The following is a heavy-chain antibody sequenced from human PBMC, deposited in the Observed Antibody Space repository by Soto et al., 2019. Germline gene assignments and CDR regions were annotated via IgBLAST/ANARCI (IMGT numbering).Heavy chain of an antibody. CDR2: IYPGDSDT. CDR1: GYSFTSYW. D-gene: IGHD3-22*01. V-gene: IGHV5-51*01. J-gene: IGHJ6*04. Sequence: ESLKISCKGSGYSFTSYWIGWVRQMPGRGLEWMGIIYPGDSDTRYSPSFQGQVTISADKSISTAYLQWSSLKASDTAMYYCARDGYYYDSSGYPGSYYYYGMDVWGKGTTVTVSS. CDR3: ARDGYYYDSSGYPGSYYYYGMDV.